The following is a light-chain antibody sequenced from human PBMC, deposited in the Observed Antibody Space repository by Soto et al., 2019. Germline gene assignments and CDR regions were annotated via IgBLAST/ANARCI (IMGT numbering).Light chain of an antibody. J-gene: IGKJ2*01. CDR1: QSVSSNY. CDR3: QQYVSSPPYT. CDR2: GAS. V-gene: IGKV3-20*01. Sequence: EIVLTQSPGTLSLSPGERATLSCRASQSVSSNYLAWYQQKPGQAPGLLIFGASSRATGIPDRFSGSGSGTDFTLSISRLGPEDFAVYYCQQYVSSPPYTFGRGTKVDIK.